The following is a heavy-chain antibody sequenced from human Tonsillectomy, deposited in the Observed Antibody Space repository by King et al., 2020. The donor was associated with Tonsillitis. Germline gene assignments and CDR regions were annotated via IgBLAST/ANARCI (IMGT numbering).Heavy chain of an antibody. J-gene: IGHJ4*02. CDR2: IYYSGST. Sequence: VQLQESGPGLVKPSETLSLTCTVSVGSISSYYWSWIRQPPGKGLEWIWYIYYSGSTNYNPSLKSRVTISVDTSKNQFSLKLSSVTAADTAVYYCAREDNYSFDYWGQGTLVTVSS. D-gene: IGHD1-1*01. CDR1: VGSISSYY. V-gene: IGHV4-59*01. CDR3: AREDNYSFDY.